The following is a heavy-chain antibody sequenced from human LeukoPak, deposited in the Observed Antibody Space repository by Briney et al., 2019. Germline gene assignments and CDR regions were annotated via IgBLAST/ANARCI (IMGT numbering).Heavy chain of an antibody. Sequence: PGASVKVSCKASGYTFTDYYMHWVQQAPGKGLEWMGRVYPGDDETKYAEKFQGRVTITADTSTDTAYMELSSLRSEDTAAYFCATGIVRITAAPIPFDYWGQGTLVTVSS. CDR2: VYPGDDET. CDR1: GYTFTDYY. V-gene: IGHV1-69-2*01. CDR3: ATGIVRITAAPIPFDY. D-gene: IGHD6-13*01. J-gene: IGHJ4*02.